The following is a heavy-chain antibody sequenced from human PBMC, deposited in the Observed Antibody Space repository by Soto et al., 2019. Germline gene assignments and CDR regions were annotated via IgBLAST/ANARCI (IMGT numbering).Heavy chain of an antibody. V-gene: IGHV1-8*01. Sequence: ASVKVSCKASGYTFTSYDINWVRQATGQGLEWMGWMNPNSGNTGYAQKFQGRVTMTRNTSISTAYMELSSLRSEDTAVYYCARGLRTVRGVIEFAFDIWGQGTMVTVSS. CDR1: GYTFTSYD. D-gene: IGHD3-10*01. CDR2: MNPNSGNT. CDR3: ARGLRTVRGVIEFAFDI. J-gene: IGHJ3*02.